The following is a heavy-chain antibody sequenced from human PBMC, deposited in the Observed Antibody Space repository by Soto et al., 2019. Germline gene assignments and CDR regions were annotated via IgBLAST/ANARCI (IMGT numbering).Heavy chain of an antibody. CDR2: IIPIFGTA. Sequence: GASVKVSCKASGGTFSIYAISWVRQAPGQGLEWMGGIIPIFGTANYAQKFQGRVTITADESTSTAYMELSSLRSEDTAVYYCARYDVGYSYGPEDYGMDVWGQGTTVTASS. J-gene: IGHJ6*02. CDR3: ARYDVGYSYGPEDYGMDV. V-gene: IGHV1-69*13. D-gene: IGHD5-18*01. CDR1: GGTFSIYA.